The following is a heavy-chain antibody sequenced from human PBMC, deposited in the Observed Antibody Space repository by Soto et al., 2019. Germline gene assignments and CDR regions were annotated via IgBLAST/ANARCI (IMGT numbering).Heavy chain of an antibody. Sequence: SETLSLTCTVSGGSISSYYWSWIRQPAGKGLKWIGRIYTSGSTNYNPSLKSRVTMSVDTSKNQFSLKLSSVTAADTAVYYCARAGGSTRDYYYGMDVWGQGTTVTVSS. CDR2: IYTSGST. D-gene: IGHD3-16*01. J-gene: IGHJ6*02. CDR1: GGSISSYY. CDR3: ARAGGSTRDYYYGMDV. V-gene: IGHV4-4*07.